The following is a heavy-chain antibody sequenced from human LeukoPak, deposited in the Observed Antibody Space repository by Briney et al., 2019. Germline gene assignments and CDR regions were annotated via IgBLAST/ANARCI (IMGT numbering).Heavy chain of an antibody. CDR1: GGSFSGYY. D-gene: IGHD4-23*01. CDR3: ARAAYGGNSGDFDY. CDR2: INHSGST. J-gene: IGHJ4*02. Sequence: SETLSLTCAVYGGSFSGYYWSWIRQPPGKGLEWVGEINHSGSTSYNPSLKSRVTISVDTSKNQFSLKLSSVAAADTAVYYCARAAYGGNSGDFDYWGQGTLVTVSS. V-gene: IGHV4-34*01.